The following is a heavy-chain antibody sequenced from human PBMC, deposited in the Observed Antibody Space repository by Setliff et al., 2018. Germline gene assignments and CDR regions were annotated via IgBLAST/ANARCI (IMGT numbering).Heavy chain of an antibody. V-gene: IGHV4-30-2*01. D-gene: IGHD2-21*02. CDR3: ARYCGGDCYSDVHYYYGMDV. J-gene: IGHJ6*02. CDR1: GGSISSGGYS. CDR2: IYHSGST. Sequence: SETLSLTCAVSGGSISSGGYSWSWIRQPPGKGLEWTGYIYHSGSTYYNPSLKSRVTISVDRSKNQFSLKLSSVTAADTAVYYCARYCGGDCYSDVHYYYGMDVWGQGTTVTVSS.